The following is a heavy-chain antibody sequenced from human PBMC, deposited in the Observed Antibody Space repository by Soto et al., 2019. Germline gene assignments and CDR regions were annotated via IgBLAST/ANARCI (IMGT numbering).Heavy chain of an antibody. D-gene: IGHD3-9*01. J-gene: IGHJ4*02. Sequence: GGSLRLSCVISGFTFSNYWMTWVRQAPGKGLEWVANIKPDGTEKYYADSVKGRFIISRDNSNNTLYFQMDSLRAEDTAVYYCPTLTKYDILTGFYPCWGQGTLVTVSS. CDR2: IKPDGTEK. CDR1: GFTFSNYW. V-gene: IGHV3-7*01. CDR3: PTLTKYDILTGFYPC.